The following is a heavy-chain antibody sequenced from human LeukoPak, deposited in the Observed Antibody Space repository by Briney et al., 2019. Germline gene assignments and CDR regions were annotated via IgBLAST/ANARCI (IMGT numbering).Heavy chain of an antibody. CDR1: GFTFDDYA. V-gene: IGHV3-23*01. CDR3: AKDHSADGWPTFEY. CDR2: ISGSGGST. Sequence: GRSLRLSCAASGFTFDDYAMHWVRQAPGKGLEWVSGISGSGGSTYYADSVKGRFTISRDNSKNTLYLQMNSLRVDDSAIYYCAKDHSADGWPTFEYWGRGTLVTVSS. J-gene: IGHJ4*02. D-gene: IGHD5-24*01.